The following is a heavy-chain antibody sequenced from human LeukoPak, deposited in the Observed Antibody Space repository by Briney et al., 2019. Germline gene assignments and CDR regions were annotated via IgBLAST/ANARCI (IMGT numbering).Heavy chain of an antibody. CDR3: ARGRDTPDY. J-gene: IGHJ4*02. CDR2: INEDGRET. D-gene: IGHD2-21*02. V-gene: IGHV3-7*04. Sequence: GGSLRLSCAGSGFTFSESWMTWVRQAPGKGLEFVANINEDGRETYYVDSVKGRFTISRYNAANSLFLQMDRLRAEDTAVYYCARGRDTPDYWGPGTLVTVSS. CDR1: GFTFSESW.